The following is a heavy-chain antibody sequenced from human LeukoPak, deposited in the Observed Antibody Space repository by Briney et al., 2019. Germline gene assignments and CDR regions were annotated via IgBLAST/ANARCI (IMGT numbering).Heavy chain of an antibody. CDR3: SRHEALPGDH. D-gene: IGHD2-21*02. CDR1: GFTFSGST. J-gene: IGHJ4*02. CDR2: IRTKANNYAT. Sequence: PGGSLRLSCAASGFTFSGSTVHWVRQASGKGLDWVGHIRTKANNYATAYAASVKGRFTISRDDSKNTAYLQMNSLKIEDTAVYYCSRHEALPGDHWGQGTLVTVSS. V-gene: IGHV3-73*01.